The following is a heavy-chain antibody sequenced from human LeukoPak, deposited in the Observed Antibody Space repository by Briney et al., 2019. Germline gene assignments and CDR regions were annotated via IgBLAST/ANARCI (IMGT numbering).Heavy chain of an antibody. CDR3: AKDRNWNYYDY. J-gene: IGHJ4*01. D-gene: IGHD1-7*01. Sequence: GRSLRLSCAASGFTFSSYGMHWVRQAPGKGLEWVAVISYDGSNKYYADSVKGLFTISRDNSKNTLYLQMNSLRAEDTAVYYCAKDRNWNYYDYWGQGTLVTVSS. V-gene: IGHV3-30*18. CDR1: GFTFSSYG. CDR2: ISYDGSNK.